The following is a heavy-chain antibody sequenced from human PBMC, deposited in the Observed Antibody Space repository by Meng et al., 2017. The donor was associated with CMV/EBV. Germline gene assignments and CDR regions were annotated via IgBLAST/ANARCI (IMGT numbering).Heavy chain of an antibody. D-gene: IGHD5-24*01. CDR1: GGSISSGGYY. Sequence: CPVSGGSISSGGYYWSWIRQHPGKGLEWIGYIYYSGSTYYNPSLKSRVTISVDTSKNQFSLKLSSVTAVDTAVYYCARSGDGYNSMDYWGQGTLVTVSS. V-gene: IGHV4-31*03. CDR2: IYYSGST. CDR3: ARSGDGYNSMDY. J-gene: IGHJ4*02.